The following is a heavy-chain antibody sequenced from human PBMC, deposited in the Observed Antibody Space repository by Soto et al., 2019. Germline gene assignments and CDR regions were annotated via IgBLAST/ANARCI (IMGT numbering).Heavy chain of an antibody. V-gene: IGHV3-21*01. D-gene: IGHD2-2*01. CDR2: ISSSSSYI. CDR3: ARCQLLWMEDY. CDR1: GFTFSSYS. J-gene: IGHJ4*02. Sequence: GGSLRLSCAASGFTFSSYSMNWVRQAPGKGLEWVSSISSSSSYIYYADSVKGRFTISRDNAKNSLYLQMNSLRAEDTAVYYCARCQLLWMEDYWGQGTLVTVSS.